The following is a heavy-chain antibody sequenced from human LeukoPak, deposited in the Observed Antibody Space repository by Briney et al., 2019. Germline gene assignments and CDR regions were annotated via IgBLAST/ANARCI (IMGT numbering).Heavy chain of an antibody. CDR3: ARYDHAPSYYYYYMDV. V-gene: IGHV4-59*01. Sequence: SETLSLTCTVSGDSISRYYWSWIRQSPGKGLEWIGYYGGRTTYDPSLKSRVTMSVDTSKNQFSLKLTSVTAADTAVYYCARYDHAPSYYYYYMDVWGKGTTVTVPS. D-gene: IGHD1-14*01. CDR2: YYGGRT. J-gene: IGHJ6*03. CDR1: GDSISRYY.